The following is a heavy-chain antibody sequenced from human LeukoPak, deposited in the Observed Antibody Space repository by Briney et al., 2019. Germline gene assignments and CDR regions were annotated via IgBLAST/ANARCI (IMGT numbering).Heavy chain of an antibody. CDR1: GGSISSGGYY. V-gene: IGHV4-31*03. CDR3: ARTAYGSGSYYAAF. Sequence: PSQTLSLTCTVSGGSISSGGYYWSWIRQHPGKGLEWIGYIYYSGSTYYNPSLKSRVTISVDTSKNQFSLKLSSVTAADTAVYYCARTAYGSGSYYAAFWGQGTLVTVSS. D-gene: IGHD3-10*01. J-gene: IGHJ4*02. CDR2: IYYSGST.